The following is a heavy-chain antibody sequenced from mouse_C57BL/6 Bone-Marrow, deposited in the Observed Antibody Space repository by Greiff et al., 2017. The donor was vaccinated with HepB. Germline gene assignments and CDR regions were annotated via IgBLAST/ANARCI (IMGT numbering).Heavy chain of an antibody. CDR2: IYPGNGDT. J-gene: IGHJ1*01. CDR3: ERRVYYGNCEGYVEF. D-gene: IGHD2-1*01. V-gene: IGHV1-80*01. CDR1: GYAFSSYW. Sequence: QVQLQQSGAELVKPGASVKISCKASGYAFSSYWMNWVKQRPGEGLEWIGQIYPGNGDTNYNGKFKGKATLTADKSSSTAYMQLSSLTSEDSAVYFCERRVYYGNCEGYVEFWGAGNAVTVTA.